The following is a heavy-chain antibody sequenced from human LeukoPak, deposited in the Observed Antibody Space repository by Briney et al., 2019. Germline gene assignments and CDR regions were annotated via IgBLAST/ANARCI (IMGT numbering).Heavy chain of an antibody. CDR2: IRQDDSEK. V-gene: IGHV3-7*01. J-gene: IGHJ4*02. Sequence: GGSLRLSCSASGFTFSDYWMMWVRQAPGKGLEGGGNIRQDDSEKNSVASVKGRFTISRDNAKFSLYLQMNSLRAEDTAIYYCATDRKVGTWDPRFNYWGQGTLVTVSS. CDR3: ATDRKVGTWDPRFNY. D-gene: IGHD4-23*01. CDR1: GFTFSDYW.